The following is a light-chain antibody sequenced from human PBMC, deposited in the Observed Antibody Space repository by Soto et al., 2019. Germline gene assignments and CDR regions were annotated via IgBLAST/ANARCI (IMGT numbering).Light chain of an antibody. CDR2: SND. CDR1: SFNIGFNY. CDR3: AAWDDSLSGGV. V-gene: IGLV1-47*02. J-gene: IGLJ1*01. Sequence: QSVLTQPPSASGTPGQTVTISCSGSSFNIGFNYVYWYRQLPGMAPKLLIHSNDERPSGVPDRFSGSKSGTSASLAISGLRSEDEADYYCAAWDDSLSGGVFGTGTKVTVL.